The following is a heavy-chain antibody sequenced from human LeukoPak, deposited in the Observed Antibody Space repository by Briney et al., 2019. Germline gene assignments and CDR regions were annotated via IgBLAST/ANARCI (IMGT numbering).Heavy chain of an antibody. CDR1: GFTFSSYW. J-gene: IGHJ4*02. CDR3: ARDGYRDYYFDS. Sequence: PGGSLRLSCAASGFTFSSYWMSWVRQAPGKGLEWVANIKDDGSQKYYVDSVKGRFIISRDNAQNSLDLQLNNLRAEDTAVYYCARDGYRDYYFDSWGQGTLVTVTP. V-gene: IGHV3-7*05. CDR2: IKDDGSQK. D-gene: IGHD5-18*01.